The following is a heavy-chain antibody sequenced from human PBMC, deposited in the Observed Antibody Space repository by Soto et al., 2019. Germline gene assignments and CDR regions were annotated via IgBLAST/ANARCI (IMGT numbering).Heavy chain of an antibody. CDR2: IWYDGSNK. D-gene: IGHD6-6*01. V-gene: IGHV3-33*01. J-gene: IGHJ6*02. CDR3: ASVQSIAARPYSYSGMDF. Sequence: NFSNHGGHRVLKDTRKGLEWVAVIWYDGSNKYYADSVKDRFTIYRDNSKNTLSLQMNSLSAEDTAVFQCASVQSIAARPYSYSGMDFLGQGTTVTVSS. CDR1: NFSNHG.